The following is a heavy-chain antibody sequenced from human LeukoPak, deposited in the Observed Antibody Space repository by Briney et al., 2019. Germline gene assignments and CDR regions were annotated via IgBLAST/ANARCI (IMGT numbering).Heavy chain of an antibody. CDR2: INASVGSR. CDR1: GKTFTNYY. CDR3: AFTDDISPFAGYYYMDV. J-gene: IGHJ6*03. Sequence: ASVKISCKASGKTFTNYYMHWVRQAPGQGLVWMGLINASVGSRVYAQKFQGRVTLTTDTSTSTVYMELTSLRSEDTAVYFCAFTDDISPFAGYYYMDVWGKGTTVAVSS. D-gene: IGHD3-22*01. V-gene: IGHV1-46*01.